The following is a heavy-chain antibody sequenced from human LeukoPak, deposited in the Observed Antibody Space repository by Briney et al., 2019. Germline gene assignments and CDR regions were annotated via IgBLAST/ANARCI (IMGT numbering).Heavy chain of an antibody. D-gene: IGHD4/OR15-4a*01. Sequence: PGGSLRLSCAASGITFSSYWMTWVRQAPGKGLEWVANIKQDGSEKYYVDSVKGRFTISRDNANNSLDLQMNSLRAEDTAVYYCARWCSYRNAAVDIWGQGTMVTVSS. CDR2: IKQDGSEK. J-gene: IGHJ3*02. CDR1: GITFSSYW. V-gene: IGHV3-7*05. CDR3: ARWCSYRNAAVDI.